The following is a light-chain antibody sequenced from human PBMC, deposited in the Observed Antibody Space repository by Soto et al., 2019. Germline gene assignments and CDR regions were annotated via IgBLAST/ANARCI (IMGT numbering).Light chain of an antibody. CDR1: QSISSY. V-gene: IGKV1-39*01. CDR2: AAS. Sequence: DIQMTQSPSSLSASVGDRVTITCRASQSISSYLNWYQQKRGNAPKLLIYAASNLQSGVPSRFSGSGSGTEFTLTISSLQPEDFATYYCQQSFSTLPTFGGGTKVDIK. CDR3: QQSFSTLPT. J-gene: IGKJ4*01.